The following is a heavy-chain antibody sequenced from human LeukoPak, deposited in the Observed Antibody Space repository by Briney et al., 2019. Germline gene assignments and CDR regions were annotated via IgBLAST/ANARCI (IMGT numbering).Heavy chain of an antibody. CDR2: IRSGGSDT. J-gene: IGHJ4*02. V-gene: IGHV3-74*01. CDR1: GFSCCFFW. Sequence: GGSLRLSCADSGFSCCFFWMLWLPPVPGKDLVWCSRIRSGGSDTDYPDPVKSRFTISRDNARNTLYLQMNNLGVEDRVLYCCTRARRKMAFDHWGQGTLVTVSS. CDR3: TRARRKMAFDH. D-gene: IGHD5-24*01.